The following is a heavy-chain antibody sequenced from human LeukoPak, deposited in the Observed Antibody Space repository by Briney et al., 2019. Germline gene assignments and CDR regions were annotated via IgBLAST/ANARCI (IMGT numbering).Heavy chain of an antibody. J-gene: IGHJ6*04. Sequence: HAGGSLRLSCAASGFTFSSYSMNWVRQVPGKGLEWVTVISHDAKSTYHVDSVKGRFTISRDNSKNTLYLQMNSLRAEDTAVYYCAELGITMIGGVWGKGTTVTISS. CDR1: GFTFSSYS. D-gene: IGHD3-10*02. CDR3: AELGITMIGGV. CDR2: ISHDAKST. V-gene: IGHV3-33*08.